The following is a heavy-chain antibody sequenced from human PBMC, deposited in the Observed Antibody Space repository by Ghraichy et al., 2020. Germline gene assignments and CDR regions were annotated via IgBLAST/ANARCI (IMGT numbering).Heavy chain of an antibody. CDR1: GGAISSGGYY. CDR2: IFHSGNT. V-gene: IGHV4-31*03. J-gene: IGHJ6*02. CDR3: AKDYSSTPGRMDV. Sequence: SLNISCTVSGGAISSGGYYWSWIRQHPGKGLEWIGYIFHSGNTYYNPSLKSRISISADRSKNQFSLRLSSVTAADTAVYYCAKDYSSTPGRMDVWGQGTTVTVSS. D-gene: IGHD6-13*01.